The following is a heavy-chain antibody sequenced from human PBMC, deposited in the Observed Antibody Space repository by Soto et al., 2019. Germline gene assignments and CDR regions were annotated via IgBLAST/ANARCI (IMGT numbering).Heavy chain of an antibody. V-gene: IGHV1-18*01. Sequence: QVQVVQSGAEVKKPGASVKVACKASGYSFDTFGMSLVRQAPGQGLEWMGWISIEKGDTNSAQKFQDRVTMTTDTSTSTAYMELRSLTSDDTAVYYCARCYCSVGSCFTCWHFDLWGRGTLVTVSS. CDR3: ARCYCSVGSCFTCWHFDL. D-gene: IGHD2-15*01. CDR2: ISIEKGDT. J-gene: IGHJ2*01. CDR1: GYSFDTFG.